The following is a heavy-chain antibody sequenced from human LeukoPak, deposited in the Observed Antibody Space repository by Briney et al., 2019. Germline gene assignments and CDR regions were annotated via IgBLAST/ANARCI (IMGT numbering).Heavy chain of an antibody. CDR2: ITSSSSYI. Sequence: KTGGSLRLSCAASGFTFSTYSMNWVRQAPGKGLEWVSSITSSSSYIYYADSVKGRFTISRDNAKNSLYLQMNSLRAEDTAVYYCASQIAAAGYYWGQGTLVTVSS. V-gene: IGHV3-21*01. CDR1: GFTFSTYS. D-gene: IGHD6-13*01. J-gene: IGHJ4*02. CDR3: ASQIAAAGYY.